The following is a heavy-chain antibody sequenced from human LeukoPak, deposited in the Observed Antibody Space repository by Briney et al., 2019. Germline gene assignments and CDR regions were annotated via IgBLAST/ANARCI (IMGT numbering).Heavy chain of an antibody. D-gene: IGHD1-26*01. V-gene: IGHV4-39*07. Sequence: SETLSLTCTVSGGSISSSSYYWGWIRQPPGKGLEWIGSIYYSGSTYYNPSLKSRVTISVDTSKNQFSLKLSSVTAADTAVYYCARELLSAASWFDPWGQGTLVTVSS. CDR2: IYYSGST. CDR1: GGSISSSSYY. J-gene: IGHJ5*02. CDR3: ARELLSAASWFDP.